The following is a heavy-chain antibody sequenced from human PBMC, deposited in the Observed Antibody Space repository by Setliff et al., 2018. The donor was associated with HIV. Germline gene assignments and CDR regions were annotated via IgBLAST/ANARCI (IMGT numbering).Heavy chain of an antibody. D-gene: IGHD1-1*01. Sequence: PGESLKISCAASGFTLTGYSIIWVRQAPGKGLEWLAYITTSSALIHYADSVKGRFTISRDNSKNTLYLQVDSLRPDDTAVYYCASARIPTGGTSTSFDFWGQGTLVTVSS. CDR1: GFTLTGYS. V-gene: IGHV3-48*01. CDR2: ITTSSALI. CDR3: ASARIPTGGTSTSFDF. J-gene: IGHJ4*02.